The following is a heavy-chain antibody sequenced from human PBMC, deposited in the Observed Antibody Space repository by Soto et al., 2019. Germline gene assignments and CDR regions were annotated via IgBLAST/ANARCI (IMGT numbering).Heavy chain of an antibody. J-gene: IGHJ5*02. CDR2: IYYSGST. D-gene: IGHD3-3*01. V-gene: IGHV4-31*03. Sequence: QVQLQESGPGLVKPSQTLSLTCTVSGGSISSGDYYWSWIRQHPGKGLEWIGYIYYSGSTYYNPSRKSRFTISVATSKNQFSLKLSSVTAADTAVYYCARWWSGSRQGFDPWGQGTLVTVSS. CDR3: ARWWSGSRQGFDP. CDR1: GGSISSGDYY.